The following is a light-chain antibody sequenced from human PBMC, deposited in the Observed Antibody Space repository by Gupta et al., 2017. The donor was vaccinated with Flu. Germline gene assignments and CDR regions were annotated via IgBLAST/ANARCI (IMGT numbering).Light chain of an antibody. CDR3: QHYRHWPL. J-gene: IGKJ2*01. CDR1: ESVSIN. V-gene: IGKV3-15*01. Sequence: EIVLTQSPATPSVSPGETVTLSCRASESVSINLAWYQRKPGQPPRLLIYGASNRAAGVPARFSGSGSGTEFTLTISSLESEDSAVYDCQHYRHWPLFGQGTKLEI. CDR2: GAS.